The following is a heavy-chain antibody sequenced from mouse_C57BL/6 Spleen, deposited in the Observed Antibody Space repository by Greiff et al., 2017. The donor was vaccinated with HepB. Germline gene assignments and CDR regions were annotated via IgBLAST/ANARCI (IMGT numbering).Heavy chain of an antibody. Sequence: QVQLQQPGAELVRPGASVKLSCKASGYTFTSYWMHWVKQRPGQGLEWIGVIDPSDSYTNYNQKFKGKATLTVDTSSSTAYMQLSSLTSEDSAVYYEASAAYLCDGICYYWYFDDWGKGTTLTVSS. V-gene: IGHV1-59*01. J-gene: IGHJ1*03. CDR3: ASAAYLCDGICYYWYFDD. CDR1: GYTFTSYW. CDR2: IDPSDSYT. D-gene: IGHD1-1*01.